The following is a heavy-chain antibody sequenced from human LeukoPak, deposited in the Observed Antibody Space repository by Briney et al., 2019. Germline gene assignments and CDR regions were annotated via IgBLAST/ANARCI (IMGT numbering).Heavy chain of an antibody. D-gene: IGHD6-6*01. CDR1: GFTFNSYA. CDR3: ARDKGTSYPSSFDY. Sequence: GGSLRLSCAAAGFTFNSYAMSWVRQAPGNGQEWGSSISGRGGSTYYADSVKGRFTISRDNSKNTLYLQMNSLRAADTAVYYCARDKGTSYPSSFDYWGQGILVTVSS. V-gene: IGHV3-23*01. CDR2: ISGRGGST. J-gene: IGHJ4*02.